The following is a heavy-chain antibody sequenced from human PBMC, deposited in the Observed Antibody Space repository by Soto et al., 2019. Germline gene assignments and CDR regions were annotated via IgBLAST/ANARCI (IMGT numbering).Heavy chain of an antibody. V-gene: IGHV3-21*01. J-gene: IGHJ3*02. CDR3: ASPKGGAFDI. D-gene: IGHD3-16*01. CDR1: GISFSSYT. CDR2: ISYKGGYM. Sequence: PGGSLRLSCAASGISFSSYTMHWVRQAPGKGLEWVSSISYKGGYMFCADSVKGRFTVSRDNAEKSLFLQMNSLRVEDTAVYYCASPKGGAFDIWGQGTMVTVSS.